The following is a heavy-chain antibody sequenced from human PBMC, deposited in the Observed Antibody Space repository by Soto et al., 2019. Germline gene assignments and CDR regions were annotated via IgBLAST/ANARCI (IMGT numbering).Heavy chain of an antibody. Sequence: QVQLVQSGAEVKKPGASVKVSCKASGYTFTSYDISWVRQAPGQGLEWMGWMSTSNGNTNYAQKRQGRVTMTTDTSTSTANMELRSLRPDDTAVYFCARDRNWVDPWGRGTLVTVS. CDR1: GYTFTSYD. CDR3: ARDRNWVDP. CDR2: MSTSNGNT. J-gene: IGHJ5*02. V-gene: IGHV1-18*01.